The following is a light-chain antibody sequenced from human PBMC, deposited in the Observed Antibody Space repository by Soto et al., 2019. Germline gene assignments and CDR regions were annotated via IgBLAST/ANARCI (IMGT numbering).Light chain of an antibody. J-gene: IGKJ4*01. Sequence: IQVTQSPSSLSASVGDRVTITCRASQSIGSHLNWNQQKPGTAPNLLIHGASSLQGGVPSRFSGSASGTDFTLTISTLQPEDSATYYCLQTYSLPVAFGGGTKVEI. CDR1: QSIGSH. CDR2: GAS. CDR3: LQTYSLPVA. V-gene: IGKV1-39*01.